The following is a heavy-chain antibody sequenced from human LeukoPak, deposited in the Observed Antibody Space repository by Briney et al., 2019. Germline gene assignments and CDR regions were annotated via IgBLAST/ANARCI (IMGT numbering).Heavy chain of an antibody. J-gene: IGHJ4*02. V-gene: IGHV1-69*06. CDR1: GGIFSTYA. CDR2: IMPMFATT. CDR3: ARGVRFVADCPSSTCYTPGF. Sequence: SVKVSCKASGGIFSTYAISWVRQAPGQGLEWMGGIMPMFATTNYAQRFQDRVTITADKATITAYMELSSLTPEDTAIYYCARGVRFVADCPSSTCYTPGFWGQGTLVTVSS. D-gene: IGHD2-2*02.